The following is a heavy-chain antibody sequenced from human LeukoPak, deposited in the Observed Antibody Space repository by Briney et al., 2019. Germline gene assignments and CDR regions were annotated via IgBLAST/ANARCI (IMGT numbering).Heavy chain of an antibody. CDR1: GYSFTGYY. D-gene: IGHD1-26*01. J-gene: IGHJ4*02. V-gene: IGHV1-2*02. Sequence: GASVKVSCKATGYSFTGYYMHWVRQAPGQGLEWMEWINPNSGDTNYAQKFQGRVTLTRDTSISTAYMELSGLRSDDTAVYYCAVPTIVGATRYYFDYWGQGTLVTVSS. CDR3: AVPTIVGATRYYFDY. CDR2: INPNSGDT.